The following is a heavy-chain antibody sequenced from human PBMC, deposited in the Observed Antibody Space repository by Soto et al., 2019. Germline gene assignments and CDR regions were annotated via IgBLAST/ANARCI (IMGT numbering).Heavy chain of an antibody. V-gene: IGHV1-69*13. J-gene: IGHJ6*02. CDR1: GPTFSSYA. Sequence: PVKVSSKVSGPTFSSYAIRWVRQAPGQGLAWMGGIIPIIGTANYAQKFQGRVTITADESTSTAYRELSSLRSEDTAVYYCASGSYRDQLVYEAYYSYGMDVWGQGTTVTVSS. CDR2: IIPIIGTA. D-gene: IGHD2-2*02. CDR3: ASGSYRDQLVYEAYYSYGMDV.